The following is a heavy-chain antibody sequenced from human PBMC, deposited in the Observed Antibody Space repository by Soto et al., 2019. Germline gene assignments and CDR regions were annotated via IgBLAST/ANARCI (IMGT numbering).Heavy chain of an antibody. CDR3: SRNPDSSTFLDY. D-gene: IGHD6-13*01. J-gene: IGHJ4*02. Sequence: QVQLQESGPGLVKPSGTLSLTCAVSGASISSYWWSWVRQTPGKGLEWIGGIFQSGTTNSNPSPKRRVTMTLDKSKDQFSLRLTSVTAADTAVYYCSRNPDSSTFLDYWGRGTLVTVSS. V-gene: IGHV4-4*02. CDR2: IFQSGTT. CDR1: GASISSYW.